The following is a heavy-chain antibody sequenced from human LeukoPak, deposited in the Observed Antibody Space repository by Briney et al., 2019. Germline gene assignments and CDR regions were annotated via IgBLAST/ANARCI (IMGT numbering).Heavy chain of an antibody. D-gene: IGHD5-18*01. V-gene: IGHV1-69*05. J-gene: IGHJ4*02. CDR1: GGTFSSYA. CDR3: ARRGYSYGYYFDY. CDR2: IIPIFGTA. Sequence: ASVKVSCKASGGTFSSYAISWVRQAPGQGLEWMGGIIPIFGTADYAQKFQGRVTITTDESTSTAYMELRSLRSDDTAVYYCARRGYSYGYYFDYWGQGTLVTVSS.